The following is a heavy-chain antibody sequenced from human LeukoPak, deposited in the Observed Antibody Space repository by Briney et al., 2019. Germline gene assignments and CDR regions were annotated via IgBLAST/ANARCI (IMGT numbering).Heavy chain of an antibody. CDR2: ISSSSSYI. J-gene: IGHJ4*02. D-gene: IGHD2-21*02. CDR1: GFTFSSYS. Sequence: SGGSLRLSCAASGFTFSSYSMNWVRQAPGKGLDWVPSISSSSSYIYYADSVKGRFTISRDNAKNSLYLQMNSLRAEDTAVYYCARDGEVVVTAFYFDYWGQGTLVTVSS. CDR3: ARDGEVVVTAFYFDY. V-gene: IGHV3-21*01.